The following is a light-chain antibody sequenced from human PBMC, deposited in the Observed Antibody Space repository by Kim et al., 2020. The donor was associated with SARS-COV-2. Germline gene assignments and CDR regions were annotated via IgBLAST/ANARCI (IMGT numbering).Light chain of an antibody. J-gene: IGLJ2*01. CDR1: NSDVGAYNY. V-gene: IGLV2-8*01. CDR3: SSYAGTNNVL. Sequence: GQSIAISCTGTNSDVGAYNYVSWYQQHPGKAPKLMIYELDKRPSGVPDRFSGSKSGNTASLTVSGLQAEDEADYYCSSYAGTNNVLFGGGTKLTVL. CDR2: ELD.